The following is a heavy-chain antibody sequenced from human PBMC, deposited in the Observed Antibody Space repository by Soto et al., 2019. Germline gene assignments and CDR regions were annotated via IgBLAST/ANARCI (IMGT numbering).Heavy chain of an antibody. D-gene: IGHD2-2*02. CDR1: GGSVSSDTHY. CDR3: ARFVRSCSGTTCYTRADV. Sequence: KPSETLSLTCTVSGGSVSSDTHYWSWIRQPPGERLERIGFIYSSGSTNYNPSLKSGVTTSVDTSKNQFSLMPRSVIVADTAVYHCARFVRSCSGTTCYTRADVWGQGTTVTVSS. J-gene: IGHJ6*02. CDR2: IYSSGST. V-gene: IGHV4-61*01.